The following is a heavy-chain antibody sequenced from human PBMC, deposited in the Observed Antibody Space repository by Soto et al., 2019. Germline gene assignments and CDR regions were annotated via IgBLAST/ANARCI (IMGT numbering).Heavy chain of an antibody. D-gene: IGHD6-13*01. CDR3: VSGQQIRMAEI. V-gene: IGHV3-11*05. Sequence: QVQLVESGGGLVKPGGSLRLSCAASGFTFSDYYASWLRQSPGKGLEWISYISGNSLDTNYADSVRGRFTISRDNAENSLYLQMNYLRAEDTAMYYCVSGQQIRMAEIWGQGTMVTVSS. CDR1: GFTFSDYY. CDR2: ISGNSLDT. J-gene: IGHJ3*02.